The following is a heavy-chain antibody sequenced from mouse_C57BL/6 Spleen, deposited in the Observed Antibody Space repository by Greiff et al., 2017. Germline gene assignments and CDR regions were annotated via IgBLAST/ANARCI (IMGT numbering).Heavy chain of an antibody. D-gene: IGHD3-3*01. J-gene: IGHJ3*01. Sequence: EVQGVESGGGLVKPGGSLKLSCAASGFTFSSYAMYWVRQTPEKRLEWVATISDGGSYTYYTDNVKGRFTISRDNAKNNLYLQISHLKSEDTAIYYCARDREGGGFAYWGQGTLVTVSA. CDR3: ARDREGGGFAY. CDR1: GFTFSSYA. V-gene: IGHV5-4*01. CDR2: ISDGGSYT.